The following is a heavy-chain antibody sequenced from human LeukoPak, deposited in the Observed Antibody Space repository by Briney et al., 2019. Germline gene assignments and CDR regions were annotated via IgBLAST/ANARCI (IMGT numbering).Heavy chain of an antibody. D-gene: IGHD2-2*01. CDR2: IYPGDSDT. V-gene: IGHV5-51*01. Sequence: GESLKISCKGSGYSFTSYWIGWVRQMPGKGLEWMGIIYPGDSDTRYSPSFQGQVTISADKSISTAYLQWSSLKASDTAMYYCARPGHCSGTSCSTFDYWGQGTLVTVSS. CDR1: GYSFTSYW. J-gene: IGHJ4*02. CDR3: ARPGHCSGTSCSTFDY.